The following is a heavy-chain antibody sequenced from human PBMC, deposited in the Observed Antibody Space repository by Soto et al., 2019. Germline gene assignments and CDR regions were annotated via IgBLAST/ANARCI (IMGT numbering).Heavy chain of an antibody. CDR1: GFTFSSYW. V-gene: IGHV3-74*01. D-gene: IGHD3-10*01. J-gene: IGHJ6*02. CDR3: ARGMLWFGELSDYYYYGMDV. CDR2: INSDGSST. Sequence: EVQLVESGGGLVQPGGSLRLSFAASGFTFSSYWMHWVRQAPGKGLVWVSRINSDGSSTSYADSVKGRFTISRDKAKNTLYLQMTSLRAEATAVYYCARGMLWFGELSDYYYYGMDVWGQGTTVTVSS.